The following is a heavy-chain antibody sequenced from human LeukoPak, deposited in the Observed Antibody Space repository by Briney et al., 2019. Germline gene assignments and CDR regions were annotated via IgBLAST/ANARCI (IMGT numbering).Heavy chain of an antibody. V-gene: IGHV4-30-4*01. CDR3: AREDSSHFWDY. CDR1: GDSISSGNHY. D-gene: IGHD2-15*01. CDR2: ISYSGTT. J-gene: IGHJ4*02. Sequence: SQTLSLTCTVSGDSISSGNHYWSWIRQPPGKGLEWIGYISYSGTTYYSASLKSRVTISVDTSTHQFSLKLVSVTAADTAVYYCAREDSSHFWDYWGQGTLVTVSS.